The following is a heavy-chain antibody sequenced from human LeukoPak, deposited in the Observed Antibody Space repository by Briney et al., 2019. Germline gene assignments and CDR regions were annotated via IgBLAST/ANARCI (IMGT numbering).Heavy chain of an antibody. CDR2: IRSKAYGGTT. D-gene: IGHD4-17*01. CDR3: TRAYTQLYTVTGGY. V-gene: IGHV3-49*04. J-gene: IGHJ4*02. CDR1: GFTFGDYA. Sequence: PGGSLRLSCTASGFTFGDYAMSWVRQAPGKGLEWVGFIRSKAYGGTTEYAASVKGRFTISRDDSKSIAYLQINSLKTEDTAVYYCTRAYTQLYTVTGGYWGQGTLVTVSS.